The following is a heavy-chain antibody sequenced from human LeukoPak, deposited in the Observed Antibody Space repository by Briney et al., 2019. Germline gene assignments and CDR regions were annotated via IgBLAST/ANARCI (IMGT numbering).Heavy chain of an antibody. D-gene: IGHD3-22*01. CDR2: ISYDGSNK. CDR1: GFTFSSYA. CDR3: ARDGRGYCDSSGYGAFDI. Sequence: GRSLRLSCAASGFTFSSYAMHWVRQAPGKGLEWVAVISYDGSNKYYADSVKGRFTISRDNSKNTLYLQMNSLRAEDTAVYYCARDGRGYCDSSGYGAFDIWGQGTMVTVSS. J-gene: IGHJ3*02. V-gene: IGHV3-30-3*01.